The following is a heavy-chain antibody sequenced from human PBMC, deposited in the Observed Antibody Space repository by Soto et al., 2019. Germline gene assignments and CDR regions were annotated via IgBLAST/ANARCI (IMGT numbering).Heavy chain of an antibody. V-gene: IGHV3-11*01. D-gene: IGHD2-2*01. CDR1: GFTFSDYY. CDR3: VRVLKWYASDY. CDR2: ISKSGDSR. Sequence: GGSLRLSCAASGFTFSDYYMTWIRQAPGKGLEWISYISKSGDSRFYADSVRGRFTISRDNAKNSLYLQMNSLRAEDTAVYYCVRVLKWYASDYWGQGTLVTVSS. J-gene: IGHJ4*02.